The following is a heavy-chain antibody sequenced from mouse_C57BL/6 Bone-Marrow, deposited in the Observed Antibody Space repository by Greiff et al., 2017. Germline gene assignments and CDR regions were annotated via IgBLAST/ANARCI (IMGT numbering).Heavy chain of an antibody. CDR1: GFTFSDYG. CDR3: ARYDDGRIAY. V-gene: IGHV5-15*01. CDR2: ISNLAYSI. D-gene: IGHD2-4*01. Sequence: EVMLVESGGGLVQPGGSLKLSCAASGFTFSDYGMAWVRQAPRKGPEGVAFISNLAYSIYYADTVPGRFPISRETAKNTLYLEMSSLRSEDTAMYYCARYDDGRIAYWGQGTLVTVSA. J-gene: IGHJ3*01.